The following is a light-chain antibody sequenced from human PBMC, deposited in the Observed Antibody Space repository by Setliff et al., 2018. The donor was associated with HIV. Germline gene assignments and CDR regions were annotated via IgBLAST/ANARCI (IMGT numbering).Light chain of an antibody. CDR1: SGHSIYA. CDR2: LNSDGSH. CDR3: QTWGTATLV. V-gene: IGLV4-69*01. J-gene: IGLJ2*01. Sequence: PVLTQSPSASASLGASVKLTCTLSSGHSIYAIAWHQQQPEKGPRYLMKLNSDGSHNKGDGIPDRFSGSSPGAERYLTISSLQSEDEADYYCQTWGTATLVFGGGTKVTVL.